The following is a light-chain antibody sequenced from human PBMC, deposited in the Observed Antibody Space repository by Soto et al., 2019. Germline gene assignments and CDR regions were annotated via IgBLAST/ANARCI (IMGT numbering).Light chain of an antibody. J-gene: IGKJ1*01. CDR2: DAS. V-gene: IGKV1-5*01. CDR1: QSISSR. CDR3: QQYNSYSVT. Sequence: DIQMTQSPSTLSASVGDRVTITCRASQSISSRLAWYQQKPGKAPKFLVYDASNLESGVPSRFSGSGSGTEFTLTISSLQPDDFATYYCQQYNSYSVTFGQGSMVDVK.